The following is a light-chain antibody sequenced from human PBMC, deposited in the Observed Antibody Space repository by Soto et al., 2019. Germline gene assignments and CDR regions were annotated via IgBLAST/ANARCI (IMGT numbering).Light chain of an antibody. CDR1: QTVCSN. V-gene: IGKV3-15*01. J-gene: IGKJ2*01. CDR2: GAS. Sequence: EIVMTQSPATLSVSPGERATLSCRASQTVCSNLAWYQQKPGQAPRLLIYGASTRATGIPARFSGSGSETEFTLTISSLQSEDFADYYCQQYYNWPPYTFGQGTKLEIK. CDR3: QQYYNWPPYT.